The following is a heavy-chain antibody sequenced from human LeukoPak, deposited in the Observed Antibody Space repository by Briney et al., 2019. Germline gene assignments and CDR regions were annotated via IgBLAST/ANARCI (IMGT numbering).Heavy chain of an antibody. Sequence: GSVKVSCKASGYTFTSYAMHWVRQAPGQRLEWMGWINAGNGNTKYSQKFQGRVTITRDTSASTAYMELSSLRSEDTAVYYCARVRIAAAGPSPFGFDYWGQGTLVTVSS. V-gene: IGHV1-3*01. CDR2: INAGNGNT. J-gene: IGHJ4*02. CDR3: ARVRIAAAGPSPFGFDY. D-gene: IGHD6-13*01. CDR1: GYTFTSYA.